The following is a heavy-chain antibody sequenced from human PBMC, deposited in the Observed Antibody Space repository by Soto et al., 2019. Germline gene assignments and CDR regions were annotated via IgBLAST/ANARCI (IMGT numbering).Heavy chain of an antibody. V-gene: IGHV4-31*03. CDR1: GGSISRGPYY. D-gene: IGHD4-17*01. CDR2: IYNSGNT. J-gene: IGHJ4*01. Sequence: SETLSLTCTVSGGSISRGPYYWTWIRQHPERGLEWIGYIYNSGNTYYNLSLKSRVIISVDTSKNQFSLKLSSVAAADTAIYFCAKTAGDSLYYFDSWGQGTLVTVSS. CDR3: AKTAGDSLYYFDS.